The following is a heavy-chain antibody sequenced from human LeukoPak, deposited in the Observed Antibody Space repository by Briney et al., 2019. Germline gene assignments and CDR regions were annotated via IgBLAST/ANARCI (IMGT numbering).Heavy chain of an antibody. V-gene: IGHV3-23*01. J-gene: IGHJ4*02. Sequence: PGGSLRLSCAASGISFTTYAMSWGRQAPGKGLEWVSSIAGGGKTYYAESVKGRFTISRDISKNTLFLLMDSLRGEGTAVYYCATTVWFGDFSRYNDDWGQGTLVNVSS. CDR2: IAGGGKT. D-gene: IGHD3-10*01. CDR1: GISFTTYA. CDR3: ATTVWFGDFSRYNDD.